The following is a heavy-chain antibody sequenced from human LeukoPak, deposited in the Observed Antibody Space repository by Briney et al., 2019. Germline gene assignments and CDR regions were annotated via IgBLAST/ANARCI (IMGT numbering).Heavy chain of an antibody. CDR1: GFTFSSYS. CDR2: ISSSSTI. CDR3: ARGANLIAARPLPDY. D-gene: IGHD6-6*01. V-gene: IGHV3-48*04. J-gene: IGHJ4*02. Sequence: GGSLRLSCAASGFTFSSYSMNWVRQAPGKGLEWVSYISSSSTIYYADSVKGRFTISRDNAKNSLYLQMNSLRAEDTAVYYCARGANLIAARPLPDYWGQGTLVTVSS.